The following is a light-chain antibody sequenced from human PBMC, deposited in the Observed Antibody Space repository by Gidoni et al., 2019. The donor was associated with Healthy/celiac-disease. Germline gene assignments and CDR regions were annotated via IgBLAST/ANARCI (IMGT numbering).Light chain of an antibody. J-gene: IGKJ2*01. CDR2: KAS. V-gene: IGKV1-5*03. Sequence: DIQMTQSPSTLSASAGDRVTITCRASQSISSWLAWYQQKPGKAPKLLIYKASSLESGVPSRFSGSGSGTEFTLTISSLQPDDFATYYCQQYNSYPYTFXQXTKLEIK. CDR1: QSISSW. CDR3: QQYNSYPYT.